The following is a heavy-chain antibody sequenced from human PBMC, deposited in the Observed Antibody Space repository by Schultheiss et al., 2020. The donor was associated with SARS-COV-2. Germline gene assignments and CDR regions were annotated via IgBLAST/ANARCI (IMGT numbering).Heavy chain of an antibody. J-gene: IGHJ6*02. Sequence: GGSLRLSCAASGFTVGTNYMSWVRQAPGKGLEWVSVIYSDGSTYYADSVKGRFTISRDNAKNSLYLQMNSLRAEDTAVYYCARGGYTIFGVVTHYFYDMDVWGQGTTVTVSS. CDR2: IYSDGST. D-gene: IGHD3-3*01. CDR3: ARGGYTIFGVVTHYFYDMDV. CDR1: GFTVGTNY. V-gene: IGHV3-53*01.